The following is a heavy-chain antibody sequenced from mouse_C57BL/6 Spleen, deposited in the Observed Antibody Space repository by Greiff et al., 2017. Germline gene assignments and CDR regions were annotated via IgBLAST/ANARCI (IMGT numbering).Heavy chain of an antibody. D-gene: IGHD2-3*01. Sequence: QVQLTESGPELVKPGASVKISCKASGYAFSSSWMNWVKPRPGKGLEWIGRIYPGAGGPTYNGKFKGKATLTAYKSSSTAYMQLISLISEDSAVYFCARDGGAYWGQGTLVTVSA. CDR3: ARDGGAY. V-gene: IGHV1-82*01. J-gene: IGHJ3*01. CDR1: GYAFSSSW. CDR2: IYPGAGGP.